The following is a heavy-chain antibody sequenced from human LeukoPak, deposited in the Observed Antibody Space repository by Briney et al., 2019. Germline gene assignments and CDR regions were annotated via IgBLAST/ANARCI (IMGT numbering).Heavy chain of an antibody. CDR3: ARVAVMGAGDCSGGSCYSGLDAFDI. CDR2: ISYDGSNK. CDR1: GFTFSSYA. D-gene: IGHD2-15*01. V-gene: IGHV3-30-3*01. Sequence: GGSLRLSCAASGFTFSSYAMHWVRQAPGKGLEWVAVISYDGSNKYYADSVKGRFTISRDNSKNTLYLQMNSLRAEDTAVYYCARVAVMGAGDCSGGSCYSGLDAFDIWGQGTMVTVSS. J-gene: IGHJ3*02.